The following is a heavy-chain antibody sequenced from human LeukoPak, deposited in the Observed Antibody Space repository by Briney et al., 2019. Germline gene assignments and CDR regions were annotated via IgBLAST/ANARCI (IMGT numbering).Heavy chain of an antibody. CDR3: ARDPGAVTTPSNWFDP. CDR1: GYTFTSYY. J-gene: IGHJ5*02. D-gene: IGHD4-17*01. V-gene: IGHV1-46*01. CDR2: INPSGGST. Sequence: ASVKVSCKASGYTFTSYYMRWVRQAPGQGLEWMGIINPSGGSTNYAQKFQGRVTMTRDTSTSTVYMDLSSLRSEDTAVYYCARDPGAVTTPSNWFDPWGQGTLVTVSS.